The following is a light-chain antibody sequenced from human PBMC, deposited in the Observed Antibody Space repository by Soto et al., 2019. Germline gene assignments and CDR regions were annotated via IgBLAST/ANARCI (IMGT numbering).Light chain of an antibody. CDR2: GAS. CDR3: QQYNDWPPLT. CDR1: QSVRNN. V-gene: IGKV3-15*01. Sequence: IVITQSPAILSVSPGERATLSCRASQSVRNNLGWYQQKPGQAPRLLIYGASIRATGIPARSSGSGSGTEFTLTISSLQSEDYAVYYCQQYNDWPPLTFGGGTKVDIK. J-gene: IGKJ4*02.